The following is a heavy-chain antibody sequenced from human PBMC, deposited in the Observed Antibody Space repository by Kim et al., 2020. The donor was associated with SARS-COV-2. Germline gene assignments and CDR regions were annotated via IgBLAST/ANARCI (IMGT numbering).Heavy chain of an antibody. V-gene: IGHV4-31*03. CDR1: GGSISSGGYY. D-gene: IGHD1-26*01. CDR3: ARKKYRTTPHYYFDY. CDR2: IYYSGST. J-gene: IGHJ4*02. Sequence: SETLSLTCTVSGGSISSGGYYWSWIRQHPGKGLEWIGYIYYSGSTYDNPSHKSRVTISVDTSKNQFSLKLSSVTAADTAVYYCARKKYRTTPHYYFDYWGPGTLVTVSS.